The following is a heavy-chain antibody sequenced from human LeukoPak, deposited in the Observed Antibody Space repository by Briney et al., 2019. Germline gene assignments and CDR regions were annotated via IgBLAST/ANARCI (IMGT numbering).Heavy chain of an antibody. CDR2: INPNSGGT. CDR1: GYTFTGYY. V-gene: IGHV1-2*02. J-gene: IGHJ6*03. D-gene: IGHD2-2*01. Sequence: ASVKVSCKASGYTFTGYYMHWVRQAPGQGLEWMGWINPNSGGTNYAQKFQGRVTMTRDTSISTAYMDLSRLRSDDTAVYYCARTSSSCSVYYMDVWGKGTTVTVTS. CDR3: ARTSSSCSVYYMDV.